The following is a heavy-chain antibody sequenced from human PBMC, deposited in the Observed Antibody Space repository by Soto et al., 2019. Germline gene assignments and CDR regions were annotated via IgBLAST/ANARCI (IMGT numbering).Heavy chain of an antibody. J-gene: IGHJ5*02. Sequence: EVQLVESGGGLVKPGGSLRLSCAASGFNFFSYSMNWVRQAPGKGLEWVSSISSSSTYIYYADSTKGRFTISRDNAKNSLYLQMNSLRDEDTAVYYCARSPPYGSRSYPNWFDPWGQGTLVIVSS. CDR3: ARSPPYGSRSYPNWFDP. V-gene: IGHV3-21*01. D-gene: IGHD3-10*01. CDR2: ISSSSTYI. CDR1: GFNFFSYS.